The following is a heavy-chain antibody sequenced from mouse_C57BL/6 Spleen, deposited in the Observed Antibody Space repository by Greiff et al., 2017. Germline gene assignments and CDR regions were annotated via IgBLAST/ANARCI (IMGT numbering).Heavy chain of an antibody. Sequence: QVQLQQPGAELVMPGASVKLSCKASGYTFTSYWMHWVKQRPGQGLEWIGEIDPADSDTNYNQKFKGKTTLTVDKSSSTAYMQLSSLTSEDSAVYYCARSYYGSCDYFDYWGQGTTLTVSS. D-gene: IGHD1-1*01. J-gene: IGHJ2*01. V-gene: IGHV1-69*01. CDR3: ARSYYGSCDYFDY. CDR2: IDPADSDT. CDR1: GYTFTSYW.